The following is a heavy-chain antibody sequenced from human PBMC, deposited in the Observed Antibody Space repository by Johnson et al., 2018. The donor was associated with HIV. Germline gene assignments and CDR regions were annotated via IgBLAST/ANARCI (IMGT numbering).Heavy chain of an antibody. D-gene: IGHD3-22*01. J-gene: IGHJ3*02. CDR1: GFTFDDYG. CDR3: ARDRARYYDSSGYYYDAFDI. V-gene: IGHV3-20*04. Sequence: VQLVESGGGVVRPGGSLRLSCAASGFTFDDYGLSWVRQVPGIGLEWVTGISWTGGKKGYADSVKGRFTIHRANAKNSLYLQMNSLRAEDTALYYCARDRARYYDSSGYYYDAFDIWGQGTMVTVSA. CDR2: ISWTGGKK.